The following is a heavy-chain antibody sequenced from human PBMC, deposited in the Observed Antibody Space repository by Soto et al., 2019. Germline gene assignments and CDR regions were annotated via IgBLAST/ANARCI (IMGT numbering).Heavy chain of an antibody. CDR3: ARDRALPNWFDP. V-gene: IGHV3-33*01. Sequence: GGSLRLSCAASGFTFSSYGMHWVRQAPGKGLEWVAVIWHDGSNKYYADSVKGRFTISRDNSKNTLYLQMNSLRAEDTAVYYCARDRALPNWFDPWGQGTLVTVSS. CDR1: GFTFSSYG. D-gene: IGHD2-2*01. CDR2: IWHDGSNK. J-gene: IGHJ5*02.